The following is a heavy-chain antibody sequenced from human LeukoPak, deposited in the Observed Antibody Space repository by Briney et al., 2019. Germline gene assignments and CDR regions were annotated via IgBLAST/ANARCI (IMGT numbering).Heavy chain of an antibody. V-gene: IGHV5-51*01. CDR2: IYPGDSDT. Sequence: GESLKISCEGSGYIFTSYWIGWVRQLPGKGLEWMEIIYPGDSDTRYSPSFQGQVTISADKSISTAYLQWSSLKASDTAMYYCARQEWELLGGFDYWGQGTLVTVSS. CDR3: ARQEWELLGGFDY. CDR1: GYIFTSYW. J-gene: IGHJ4*02. D-gene: IGHD1-26*01.